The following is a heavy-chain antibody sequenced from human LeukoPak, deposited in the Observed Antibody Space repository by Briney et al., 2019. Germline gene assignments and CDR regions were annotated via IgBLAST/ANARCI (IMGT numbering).Heavy chain of an antibody. V-gene: IGHV3-21*01. CDR1: GFTFSSYS. D-gene: IGHD3-22*01. Sequence: GGSLRLSCAASGFTFSSYSMNWVRQAPGKGLEWVSSISSSSSYIYYADSVKGRFTISRDNAKNSLYLQMNSLRAEDTAVYYCATSLYYYDSSGYCYWGQGTLVTVSS. J-gene: IGHJ4*02. CDR3: ATSLYYYDSSGYCY. CDR2: ISSSSSYI.